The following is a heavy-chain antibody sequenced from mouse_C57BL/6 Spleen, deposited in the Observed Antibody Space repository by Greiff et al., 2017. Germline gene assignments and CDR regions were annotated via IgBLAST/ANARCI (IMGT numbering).Heavy chain of an antibody. CDR3: ARSEYYGSSLYYAMDY. D-gene: IGHD1-1*01. CDR1: GYTFTSYW. CDR2: IYPGSGST. V-gene: IGHV1-55*01. J-gene: IGHJ4*01. Sequence: QVQLQQPGAELVKPGASVKMSCKASGYTFTSYWITWVKQRPGQGLEWIGDIYPGSGSTNYNEKFKSKATLTVDTSSSTAYMQLSSLTSEDSAVYYCARSEYYGSSLYYAMDYWGQGTSVTVSS.